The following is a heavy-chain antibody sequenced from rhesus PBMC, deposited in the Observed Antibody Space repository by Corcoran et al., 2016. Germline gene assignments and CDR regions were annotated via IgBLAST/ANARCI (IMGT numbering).Heavy chain of an antibody. CDR3: ARDVAYSGYRIDAFDF. V-gene: IGHV4S7*01. D-gene: IGHD5-24*01. CDR1: GGSISGGYY. J-gene: IGHJ3*01. CDR2: SYGKSGRT. Sequence: QVHLQESGPGLGKPSETLSLTCAFSGGSISGGYYWGWVRHHPGKGLEWIGNSYGKSGRTTYNPSLKTRVTISKDTSKNQYSLKLSSVTAADTAVDYWARDVAYSGYRIDAFDFWGQGLRVTVSS.